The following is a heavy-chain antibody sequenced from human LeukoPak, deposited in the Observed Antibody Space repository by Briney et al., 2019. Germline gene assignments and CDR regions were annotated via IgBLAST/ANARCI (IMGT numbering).Heavy chain of an antibody. D-gene: IGHD5-18*01. CDR1: EGTFSSYA. CDR3: ARNTWIQLWAGDYYYMDV. CDR2: IIPIFGTA. V-gene: IGHV1-69*05. Sequence: ASVKVSCKASEGTFSSYAISWVRQAPGQGLEWMGRIIPIFGTANYAQKFQGRVTITTDESTSTAYMELSSLRSEDTAVYYCARNTWIQLWAGDYYYMDVWGKGTTVTVSS. J-gene: IGHJ6*03.